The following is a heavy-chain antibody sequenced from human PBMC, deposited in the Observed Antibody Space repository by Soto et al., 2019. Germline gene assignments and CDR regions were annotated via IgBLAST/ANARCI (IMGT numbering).Heavy chain of an antibody. D-gene: IGHD6-13*01. V-gene: IGHV4-38-2*02. CDR2: IYHSGST. J-gene: IGHJ5*02. Sequence: SETLSLTCAVSGYSISSGYYWGWIRQPPGKGLEWIGSIYHSGSTYYNPSLKSRVTISVDTSKNQFSLKLSSVTAADAAVYYCARDLKAAAEAKYYWFDPWGQGTLVTVSS. CDR3: ARDLKAAAEAKYYWFDP. CDR1: GYSISSGYY.